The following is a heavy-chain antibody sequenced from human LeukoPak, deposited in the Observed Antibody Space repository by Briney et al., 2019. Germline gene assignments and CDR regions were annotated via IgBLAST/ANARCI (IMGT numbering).Heavy chain of an antibody. CDR2: IWYDGSNK. Sequence: PGGSLRLSCAASGFTFSSYGMHWVRQAPGKGLEWVAVIWYDGSNKYYADSVKGRFTISRDNSKNTLYLQMNSLRAEDTAVYYCASDYCGSAGCFLLDAFDIWGKGKRVTVSS. V-gene: IGHV3-33*01. CDR1: GFTFSSYG. D-gene: IGHD2-2*01. CDR3: ASDYCGSAGCFLLDAFDI. J-gene: IGHJ3*02.